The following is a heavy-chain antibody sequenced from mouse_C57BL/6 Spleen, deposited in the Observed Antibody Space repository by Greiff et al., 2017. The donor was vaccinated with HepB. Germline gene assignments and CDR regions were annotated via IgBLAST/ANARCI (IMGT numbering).Heavy chain of an antibody. CDR1: GFNIKDDY. CDR3: TTSLLSGVAWFAY. CDR2: IDPENGDT. V-gene: IGHV14-4*01. Sequence: EVQRVESGAELVRPGASVKLSCTASGFNIKDDYMHWVKQRPEQGLEWIEWIDPENGDTEYDSKFQGKATITADTSSNTAYLQLSSLTSEDTAVYYCTTSLLSGVAWFAYWGQGTLVTVSA. D-gene: IGHD2-1*01. J-gene: IGHJ3*01.